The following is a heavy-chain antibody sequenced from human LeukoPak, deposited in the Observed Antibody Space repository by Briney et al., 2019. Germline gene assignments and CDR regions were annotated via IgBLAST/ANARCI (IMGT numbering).Heavy chain of an antibody. V-gene: IGHV3-21*01. CDR3: ARDMTKLGYFDY. CDR2: ISSSSSYI. J-gene: IGHJ4*02. D-gene: IGHD7-27*01. CDR1: GFTFSSYS. Sequence: GGSLRLSCAASGFTFSSYSMNWVRQAPGKGLEWVSSISSSSSYIYYADSVKGRFTISRDNAKNSLYLQMNSLRAEDTAVYYCARDMTKLGYFDYWGQGTLVTVSS.